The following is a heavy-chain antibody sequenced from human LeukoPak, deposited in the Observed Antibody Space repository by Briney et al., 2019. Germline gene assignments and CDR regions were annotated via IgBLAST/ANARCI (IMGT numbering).Heavy chain of an antibody. CDR1: GFTFSTYR. D-gene: IGHD2-15*01. V-gene: IGHV3-48*04. J-gene: IGHJ4*02. Sequence: GGSLRLSCAASGFTFSTYRMNWVRQAPGKGLEWVSYFSSSSGTMYYADSVRGRFTISRDNAKDTLYLQLNSLRAEDTAIYYCARSLGYSSGGWGQGTLVTVSS. CDR3: ARSLGYSSGG. CDR2: FSSSSGTM.